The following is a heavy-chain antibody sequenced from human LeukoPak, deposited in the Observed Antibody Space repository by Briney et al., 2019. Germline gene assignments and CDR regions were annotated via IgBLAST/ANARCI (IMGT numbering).Heavy chain of an antibody. CDR3: AKDNLTGYYFSHNFDY. V-gene: IGHV3-43*02. Sequence: GGSLRLSCAASGFTFSSYAMSWVRQAPGKGLEWVSLISGDGGSTYYADSVKGRFTISRDNSKNSLYLQMNSLRTEDTALYYCAKDNLTGYYFSHNFDYWGQGTLVTVSS. CDR2: ISGDGGST. D-gene: IGHD3-9*01. J-gene: IGHJ4*02. CDR1: GFTFSSYA.